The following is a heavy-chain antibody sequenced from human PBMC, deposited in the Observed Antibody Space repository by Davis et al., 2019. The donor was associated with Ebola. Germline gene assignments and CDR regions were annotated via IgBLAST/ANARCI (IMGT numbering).Heavy chain of an antibody. J-gene: IGHJ4*02. CDR2: ISSSGSTI. CDR3: ISSSWYGNFDY. CDR1: GFTFSDYY. V-gene: IGHV3-11*04. D-gene: IGHD6-13*01. Sequence: PGGSLRLSCAASGFTFSDYYMSWIRQAPGKGLEWVSYISSSGSTIYYADSVKGRFTISRDNAKNSLYLQMNSLRAEDTAVYYCISSSWYGNFDYWGQGTLVTVSS.